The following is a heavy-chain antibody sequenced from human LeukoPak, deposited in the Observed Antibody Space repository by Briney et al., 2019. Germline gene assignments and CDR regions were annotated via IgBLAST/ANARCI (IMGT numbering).Heavy chain of an antibody. CDR1: GGSFSGYY. CDR3: AGTGLYYFDY. J-gene: IGHJ4*02. D-gene: IGHD1-14*01. CDR2: INHSGST. Sequence: PSETLSLTCAVYGGSFSGYYWSWIRQPPGKGLEWIGEINHSGSTNYNPSLKSRVTISVGTSKNQFSLKLGSVTAADTAVYYCAGTGLYYFDYWARGTLVTVSS. V-gene: IGHV4-34*01.